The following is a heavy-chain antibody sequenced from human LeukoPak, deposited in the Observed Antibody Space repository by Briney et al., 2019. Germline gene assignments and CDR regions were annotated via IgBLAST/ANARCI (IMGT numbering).Heavy chain of an antibody. Sequence: GGSLRLSCAASGFTVSSNYMSWVRQAPGKGLEWASVIYSGGSTYYADSVKGRFTISRDNSKNTLYLQMNSLRAEDTAVYYCAREAYCGGDCYYFDYWGQGTLVTVSS. V-gene: IGHV3-66*02. CDR1: GFTVSSNY. CDR3: AREAYCGGDCYYFDY. J-gene: IGHJ4*02. D-gene: IGHD2-21*01. CDR2: IYSGGST.